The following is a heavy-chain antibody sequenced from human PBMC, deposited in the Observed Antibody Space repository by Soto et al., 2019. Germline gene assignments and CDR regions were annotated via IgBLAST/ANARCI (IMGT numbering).Heavy chain of an antibody. V-gene: IGHV4-34*01. CDR2: INHSGST. Sequence: PSETLSLTCTVSGGSISSYYWSWIRQPPGKGLEWIGEINHSGSTNYNPSLKSRVTISVDTSKNQFSLKLSSVTAADTAVYYCARVFGFGGMDVWGQGTTVTVSS. D-gene: IGHD3-10*01. CDR3: ARVFGFGGMDV. CDR1: GGSISSYY. J-gene: IGHJ6*02.